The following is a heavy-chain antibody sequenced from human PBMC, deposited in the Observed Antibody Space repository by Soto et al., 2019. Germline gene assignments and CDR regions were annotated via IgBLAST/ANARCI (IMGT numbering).Heavy chain of an antibody. CDR3: ARHSHFDWLPEY. CDR1: GYSFTSYW. Sequence: GESLKISCKGSGYSFTSYWISWMRQMPGKGLEWMGRIDPSDSYTNYSPSFQGHVTISADKSISTAYLQWSSLKASDTAMYYCARHSHFDWLPEYWGQGTLVTVSS. J-gene: IGHJ4*02. CDR2: IDPSDSYT. D-gene: IGHD3-9*01. V-gene: IGHV5-10-1*01.